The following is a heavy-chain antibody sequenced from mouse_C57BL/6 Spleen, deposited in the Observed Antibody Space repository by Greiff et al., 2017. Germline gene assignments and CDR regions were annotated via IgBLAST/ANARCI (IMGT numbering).Heavy chain of an antibody. CDR1: GYAFSSYW. Sequence: LVESGAELVKPGASVKISCKASGYAFSSYWMNWVKQRPGKGLEWIGQIYPGDGDTNYNGKFKGKATLTADKSASTAYMQLSSLTSGDSAVSFCARPDYYGSSDYWGQGTTLTVSS. D-gene: IGHD1-1*01. J-gene: IGHJ2*01. CDR3: ARPDYYGSSDY. V-gene: IGHV1-80*01. CDR2: IYPGDGDT.